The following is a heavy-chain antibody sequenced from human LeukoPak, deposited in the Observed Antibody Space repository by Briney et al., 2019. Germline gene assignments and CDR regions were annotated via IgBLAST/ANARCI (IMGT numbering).Heavy chain of an antibody. CDR3: ARGTLRYFDWLPDY. Sequence: SETLSLTCTVSGGSISSYYWSWIRQPPGKGLEWIGYIYYSGSTNYNPSLKSRVTISVDTSKNQFSLKLSSVTAADTAVYYCARGTLRYFDWLPDYWGQGTLVTAS. CDR1: GGSISSYY. J-gene: IGHJ4*02. D-gene: IGHD3-9*01. V-gene: IGHV4-59*08. CDR2: IYYSGST.